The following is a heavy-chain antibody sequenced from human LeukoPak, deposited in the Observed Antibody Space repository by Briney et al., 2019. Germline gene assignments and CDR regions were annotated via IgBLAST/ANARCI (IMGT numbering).Heavy chain of an antibody. J-gene: IGHJ6*04. D-gene: IGHD2-2*01. CDR1: GYTFTSYA. CDR3: ARDAVPYCSSTSCYRMDV. CDR2: INAGNGNT. V-gene: IGHV1-3*01. Sequence: ASVKVSCKASGYTFTSYAMHWVRQARGQRLEWMGWINAGNGNTKYSQKFQGRVTITRDTSASTAYMELSSLRSEDTAVYYCARDAVPYCSSTSCYRMDVWGKGTTVTVSS.